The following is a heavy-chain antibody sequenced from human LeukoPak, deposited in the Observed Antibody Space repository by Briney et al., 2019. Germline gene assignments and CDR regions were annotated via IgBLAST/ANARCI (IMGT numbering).Heavy chain of an antibody. Sequence: GGSLTLSCVASGFTFSTYTMNWIRQAPGKGLEWVSGSIGSGGSAFYADSVKGRFSISRDNAKNSLYLQVNSLRAEDTAVYYCARIGYSSSSFDYWGQGTLVIVSS. CDR2: SIGSGGSA. V-gene: IGHV3-23*01. J-gene: IGHJ4*02. D-gene: IGHD6-6*01. CDR3: ARIGYSSSSFDY. CDR1: GFTFSTYT.